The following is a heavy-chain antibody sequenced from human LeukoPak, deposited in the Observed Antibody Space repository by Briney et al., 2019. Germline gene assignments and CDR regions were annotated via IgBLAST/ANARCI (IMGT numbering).Heavy chain of an antibody. CDR3: ATAGRRLFGVLIPLSFDY. J-gene: IGHJ4*02. D-gene: IGHD3-3*01. CDR2: IIPSDGFT. CDR1: GYTFTGYY. Sequence: ASVKVSCKASGYTFTGYYIHWVRQAPGQGLEWMGMIIPSDGFTTYAQQFQGRLTMTRDMSTSTVYMELSSLRSEDTALYYCATAGRRLFGVLIPLSFDYWGQGTLVTVSS. V-gene: IGHV1-46*01.